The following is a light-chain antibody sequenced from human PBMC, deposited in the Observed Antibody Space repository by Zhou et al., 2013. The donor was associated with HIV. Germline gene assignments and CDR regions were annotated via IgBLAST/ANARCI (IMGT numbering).Light chain of an antibody. J-gene: IGKJ1*01. Sequence: DIQMTQSPFSLSASVGDRVTITCRASQGISSSLNWYQQKPGKTPKLLISAASRLQSGVPSRFSGSGSGTDFTLTITTLQPEDFATYYCQQSYTTPWAFGQGTKVEIK. CDR3: QQSYTTPWA. CDR1: QGISSS. V-gene: IGKV1-39*01. CDR2: AAS.